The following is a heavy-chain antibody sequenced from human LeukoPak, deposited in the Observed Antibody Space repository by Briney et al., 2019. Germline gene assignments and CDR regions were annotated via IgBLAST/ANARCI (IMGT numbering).Heavy chain of an antibody. Sequence: PGGSLRLSCAASGLTFRSYWMIWVRQAPGKGLEWVANIKQDGSEKYYVDSVKGRFTISRDNAKNSLYLQMNSLRAEDTAVYYCARGRGFDYWGQGTLVTVSS. V-gene: IGHV3-7*04. CDR1: GLTFRSYW. J-gene: IGHJ4*02. CDR3: ARGRGFDY. CDR2: IKQDGSEK. D-gene: IGHD3-16*01.